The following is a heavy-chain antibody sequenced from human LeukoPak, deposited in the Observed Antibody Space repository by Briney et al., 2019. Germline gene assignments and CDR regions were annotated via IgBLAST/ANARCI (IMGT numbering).Heavy chain of an antibody. Sequence: SQTLSLTCAVSGGSISCGGYSWSWIRQPPGKGLEWIGYIYHSGSTYYNPSLKSRVTISVDRSKNQFSLKLSSVTAADTAVYYCASSVLYYYDSSGYHSNWFDPWGQGTLVTVST. CDR3: ASSVLYYYDSSGYHSNWFDP. V-gene: IGHV4-30-2*01. D-gene: IGHD3-22*01. J-gene: IGHJ5*02. CDR2: IYHSGST. CDR1: GGSISCGGYS.